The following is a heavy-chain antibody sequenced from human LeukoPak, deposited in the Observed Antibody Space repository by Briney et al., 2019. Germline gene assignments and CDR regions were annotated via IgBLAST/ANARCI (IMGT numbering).Heavy chain of an antibody. Sequence: SETLSLTCTVSGGSISSGIYYWAWIRQSPGKGLEWIGSVYYSGNTYYNPSLKNRVTISIDTSKNQFSLKLNSVTAADTAVYYCSRCLTGYSSSWQYWGQGNLVTVSS. D-gene: IGHD6-13*01. CDR2: VYYSGNT. CDR1: GGSISSGIYY. J-gene: IGHJ4*02. CDR3: SRCLTGYSSSWQY. V-gene: IGHV4-39*01.